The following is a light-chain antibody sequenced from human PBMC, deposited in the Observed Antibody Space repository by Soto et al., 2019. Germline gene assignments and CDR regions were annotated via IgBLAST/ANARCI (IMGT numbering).Light chain of an antibody. V-gene: IGKV3-11*01. Sequence: EIVLTQSPASLSLSPGERATLSCMASQSVSSYLAWYHQKPGQAPRLLIYAASNRATGIPARFSGSWSGTDCTLTISSLEPEDVAVYYCQQRSNWPLTLAQGTRLEIK. CDR3: QQRSNWPLT. J-gene: IGKJ5*01. CDR1: QSVSSY. CDR2: AAS.